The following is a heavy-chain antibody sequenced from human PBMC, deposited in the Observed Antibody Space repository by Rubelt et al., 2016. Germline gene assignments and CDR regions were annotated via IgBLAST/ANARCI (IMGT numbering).Heavy chain of an antibody. CDR2: ISAYNGDT. D-gene: IGHD6-13*01. J-gene: IGHJ3*02. V-gene: IGHV1-18*01. CDR1: GYTFTSYG. Sequence: QVQLVQSGPEVRKPGASVKVSCKASGYTFTSYGFGWVRQAPGQGLEWMGWISAYNGDTTYAPIVQDRMAMTIDVSANTVSMEMRSLTSADTAVYYCARVWGIAIANTGAFDIWGQGTRVIVSS. CDR3: ARVWGIAIANTGAFDI.